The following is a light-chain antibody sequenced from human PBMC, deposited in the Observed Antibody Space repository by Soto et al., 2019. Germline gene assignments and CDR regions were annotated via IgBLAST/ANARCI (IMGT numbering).Light chain of an antibody. CDR3: QQFHNWPPIT. Sequence: EILMTQSPATLSVSPGERATLSCISSQSVSTNLAWYPQKPGQAPRLLIYGASTRATGIPARFSGSGSGTEFTLTISSLQSEDFAVYYCQQFHNWPPITFGQGTRLEI. V-gene: IGKV3-15*01. CDR1: QSVSTN. J-gene: IGKJ5*01. CDR2: GAS.